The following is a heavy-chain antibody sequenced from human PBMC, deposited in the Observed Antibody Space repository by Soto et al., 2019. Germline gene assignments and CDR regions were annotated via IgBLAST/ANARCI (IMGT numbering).Heavy chain of an antibody. Sequence: PGESLKISCKGSGYSFTIYWIGWVRQMPGKGLEWMGIIYPGDSDTRYSPSFQGQVTISADKSISTAYLQWSSLKASDTAMYYCARHRSIAVAGDAFDIWGQGTMVTVSS. V-gene: IGHV5-51*01. D-gene: IGHD6-19*01. CDR2: IYPGDSDT. J-gene: IGHJ3*02. CDR3: ARHRSIAVAGDAFDI. CDR1: GYSFTIYW.